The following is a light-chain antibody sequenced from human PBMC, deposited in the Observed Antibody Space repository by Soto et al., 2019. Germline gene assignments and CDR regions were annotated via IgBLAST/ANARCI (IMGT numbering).Light chain of an antibody. CDR1: STDIGGYNY. CDR3: SSYAAYYTYV. CDR2: DVI. Sequence: QSVLTQPRSVSGSPGQSVTIPCTGTSTDIGGYNYVSWYQHHPGKAPKLIIYDVIKRPSGIPDRFSASKSGNTASLTISGLQAEDEADYYCSSYAAYYTYVFGAGTKLTVL. V-gene: IGLV2-11*01. J-gene: IGLJ1*01.